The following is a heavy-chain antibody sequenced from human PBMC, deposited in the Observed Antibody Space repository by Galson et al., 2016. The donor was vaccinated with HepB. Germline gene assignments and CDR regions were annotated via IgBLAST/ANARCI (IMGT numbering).Heavy chain of an antibody. J-gene: IGHJ3*02. Sequence: SLRLSCAVSGFTFSSYAMHWVRQAPGEGLGWVAIIWYDGTNKNYGDSVKGRFTISRDNSKNTLYLQMDTLLAEDSAVDHCGKEQHSTGWGRGAVDIWGQGTRVTVSS. CDR3: GKEQHSTGWGRGAVDI. CDR1: GFTFSSYA. D-gene: IGHD2-2*01. V-gene: IGHV3-33*06. CDR2: IWYDGTNK.